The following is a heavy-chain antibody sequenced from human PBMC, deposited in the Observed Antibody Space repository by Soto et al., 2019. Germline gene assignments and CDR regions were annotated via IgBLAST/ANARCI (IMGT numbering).Heavy chain of an antibody. D-gene: IGHD6-13*01. CDR2: ISSSSSTI. CDR1: GFTFSSYS. Sequence: LSLTCAASGFTFSSYSMNWVRQAPGKGLEWVSYISSSSSTIYYADSVKGRFTISRDNAKNSLYLQMNSLRDEDTAVYYCARDQASSSSWEPEVLDYWGQGTLVTVSS. V-gene: IGHV3-48*02. CDR3: ARDQASSSSWEPEVLDY. J-gene: IGHJ4*02.